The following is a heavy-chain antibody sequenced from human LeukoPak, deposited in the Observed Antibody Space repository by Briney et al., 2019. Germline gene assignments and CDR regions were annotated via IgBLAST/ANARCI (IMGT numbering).Heavy chain of an antibody. CDR3: ARGAHYYDILTGYPRPQYYFDY. CDR2: INHSGST. Sequence: SESLSLTCAVYGGSSSGYYWSWIRQPPGKGLEWIGEINHSGSTNYNPSLKSRVTISVDTSKNQFSLKLSSVTAADTAVYYCARGAHYYDILTGYPRPQYYFDYWGQGTLVTVSS. D-gene: IGHD3-9*01. J-gene: IGHJ4*02. CDR1: GGSSSGYY. V-gene: IGHV4-34*01.